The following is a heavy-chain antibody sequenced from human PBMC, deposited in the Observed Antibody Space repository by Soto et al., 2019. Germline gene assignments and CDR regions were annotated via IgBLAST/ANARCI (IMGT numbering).Heavy chain of an antibody. CDR2: IYYSGST. V-gene: IGHV4-39*01. D-gene: IGHD3-10*01. Sequence: SETLSLTCTVSGGSISSSSYYWGWIRQPPGKGLEWIGSIYYSGSTYYNPSLKSRVTISVDTSKNQFSLKLSSVTAADTAVYYCARQDITQQLGEVWGPGTLVTLSS. CDR1: GGSISSSSYY. J-gene: IGHJ4*02. CDR3: ARQDITQQLGEV.